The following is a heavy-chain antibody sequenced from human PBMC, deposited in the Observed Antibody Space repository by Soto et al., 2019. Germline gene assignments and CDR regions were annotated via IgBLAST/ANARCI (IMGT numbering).Heavy chain of an antibody. Sequence: PGGSLRLSCAASGFTFSSYEMNWVRQAPGKGMEWVSYISSSGSTIYYADSVKGRFTISRDNAKNSLYLQMNSLRAEDTAVYYCARDNGMACSFDHWGQGTLVTVSS. CDR3: ARDNGMACSFDH. CDR1: GFTFSSYE. CDR2: ISSSGSTI. V-gene: IGHV3-48*03. D-gene: IGHD2-8*01. J-gene: IGHJ5*02.